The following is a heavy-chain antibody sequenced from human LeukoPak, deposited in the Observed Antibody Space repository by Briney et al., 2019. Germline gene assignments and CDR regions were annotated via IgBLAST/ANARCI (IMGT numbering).Heavy chain of an antibody. V-gene: IGHV4-39*07. Sequence: SETLSLTCTVSGGSISSSSYYWGWIRQPPGKGLEWIGSIYHSGSTNYNPSLESRATISVDKSKNQFSLKLNSVTAADTAVYYCARAYYYMDVWGKGTTVSVSS. CDR1: GGSISSSSYY. CDR3: ARAYYYMDV. CDR2: IYHSGST. J-gene: IGHJ6*03.